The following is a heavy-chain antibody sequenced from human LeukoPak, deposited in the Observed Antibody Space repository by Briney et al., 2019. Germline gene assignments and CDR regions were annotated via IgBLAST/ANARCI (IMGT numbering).Heavy chain of an antibody. J-gene: IGHJ6*02. CDR1: GGSFSGYY. Sequence: SETLSLTCAVYGGSFSGYYWSWIRQPPGKGLEWIGEINHSGSTNYNPSLKSRVTISVDTSKNQFSLKLSSVTAADTAVYYCTRGQQLRGYYGMDVWGQGTTVTVSS. V-gene: IGHV4-34*01. CDR2: INHSGST. CDR3: TRGQQLRGYYGMDV. D-gene: IGHD6-13*01.